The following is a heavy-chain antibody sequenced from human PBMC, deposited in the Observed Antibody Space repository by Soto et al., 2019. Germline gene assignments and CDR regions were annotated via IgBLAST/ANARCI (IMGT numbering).Heavy chain of an antibody. CDR1: GYTFTRSG. V-gene: IGHV1-18*01. Sequence: ASVKVSCKASGYTFTRSGISWVRQAPGQGPEWMGWISSYNGDTNYAQTFQGRVTMTTDTSTSTAYLQMNSLKTEDTAVYYCTTLWFGPRGDYYYYGMDVWGQGTTVTVSS. CDR3: TTLWFGPRGDYYYYGMDV. J-gene: IGHJ6*02. CDR2: ISSYNGDT. D-gene: IGHD3-10*01.